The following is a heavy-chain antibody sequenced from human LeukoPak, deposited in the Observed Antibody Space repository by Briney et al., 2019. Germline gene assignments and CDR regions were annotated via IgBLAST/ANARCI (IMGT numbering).Heavy chain of an antibody. CDR3: AKLLGEEY. D-gene: IGHD6-6*01. J-gene: IGHJ4*02. Sequence: SETLSLTCTVSGASVSSYFWSWIRQSPEKGLEWIGYVYHSGSSSSNPPLQSRVTISQDTSRNQVSLKMTSATAADTAVYYCAKLLGEEYWGQGTQVVVSS. V-gene: IGHV4-59*02. CDR2: VYHSGSS. CDR1: GASVSSYF.